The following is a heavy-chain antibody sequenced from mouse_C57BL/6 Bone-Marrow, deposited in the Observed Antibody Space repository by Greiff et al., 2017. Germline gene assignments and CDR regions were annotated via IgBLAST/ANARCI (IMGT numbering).Heavy chain of an antibody. Sequence: VHLVESGTVLARPGASVKMSCKTSGYTFTSYWMHWVKQRPGQGLEWIGYINPSSGYTKYNQKFKDKATLTADKSSSTAYMQLSSLTSEDSAVYYCAKWGSFAYWGQGTLVTVSA. CDR1: GYTFTSYW. CDR3: AKWGSFAY. CDR2: INPSSGYT. J-gene: IGHJ3*01. V-gene: IGHV1-4*01.